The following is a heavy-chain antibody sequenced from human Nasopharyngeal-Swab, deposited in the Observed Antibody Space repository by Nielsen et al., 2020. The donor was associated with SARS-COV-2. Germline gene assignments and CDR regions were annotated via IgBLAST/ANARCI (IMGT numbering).Heavy chain of an antibody. CDR1: GFTLSNYA. D-gene: IGHD3-16*01. J-gene: IGHJ6*02. CDR3: ARDHRTPGGDYYYYGMNV. Sequence: GESLKISCAASGFTLSNYAMNWVRLAPGKGLEWVSAISGGDDTTYYADSVKGRFTISRDNAKNSLYLQMNSLRAEDTAVYYCARDHRTPGGDYYYYGMNVWGQGTTVTVSS. V-gene: IGHV3-21*01. CDR2: ISGGDDTT.